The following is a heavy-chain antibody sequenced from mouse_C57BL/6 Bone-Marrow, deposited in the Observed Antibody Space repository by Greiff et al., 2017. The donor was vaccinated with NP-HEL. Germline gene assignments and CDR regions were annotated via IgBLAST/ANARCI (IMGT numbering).Heavy chain of an antibody. D-gene: IGHD2-4*01. J-gene: IGHJ4*01. CDR2: IWGDGST. CDR3: AKEGIYYDYDGYYYAMDY. CDR1: GFSLTSYG. Sequence: VKLQESGPGLVAPSQSLSITCTVSGFSLTSYGVSWVRQPPGKGLEWLGVIWGDGSTNYHSALLSRLSISKDNSKSQVFLKLNSLQTDDTATYYCAKEGIYYDYDGYYYAMDYWGQGTSVTVSS. V-gene: IGHV2-3*01.